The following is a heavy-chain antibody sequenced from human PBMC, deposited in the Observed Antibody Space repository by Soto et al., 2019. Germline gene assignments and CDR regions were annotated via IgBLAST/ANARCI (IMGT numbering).Heavy chain of an antibody. Sequence: QVQLVESGGGVVQPGRSLRLSCAASGFTFSSYAMHWVRQAPVKGLEWVAVISYDGSNKYYADSVKGRFTISRDNSKNTLYLQMNCLRLEDTAVYYCARPLWRDDYNWGYFDLWRRGTLVTVSS. D-gene: IGHD4-4*01. J-gene: IGHJ2*01. V-gene: IGHV3-30-3*01. CDR1: GFTFSSYA. CDR3: ARPLWRDDYNWGYFDL. CDR2: ISYDGSNK.